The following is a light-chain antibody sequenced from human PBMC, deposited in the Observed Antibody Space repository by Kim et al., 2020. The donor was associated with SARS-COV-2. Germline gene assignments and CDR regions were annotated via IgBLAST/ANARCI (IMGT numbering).Light chain of an antibody. CDR3: QAWDSSHWV. CDR2: QDT. CDR1: KLGDKY. J-gene: IGLJ3*02. V-gene: IGLV3-1*01. Sequence: SYELTQPPSVSVSPGQTASITCSGDKLGDKYACWYQQKPGQSPVLVIYQDTKRPSGIPERFSGSNSGNTATLTISGTQAMDEADYYCQAWDSSHWVFGG.